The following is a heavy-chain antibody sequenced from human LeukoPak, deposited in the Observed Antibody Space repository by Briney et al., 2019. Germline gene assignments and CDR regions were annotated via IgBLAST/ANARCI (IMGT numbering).Heavy chain of an antibody. Sequence: GGSLRLSCAASGFTFSSYWMSWVRQAPGKGLEWVANVKQDGSEKYYVDSVKGRFTISRDNAKNSLYLQMNSLRAEDTAVYYCARRDAESYYYYYVDVWGKGTTVTVSS. D-gene: IGHD3-10*01. V-gene: IGHV3-7*01. CDR3: ARRDAESYYYYYVDV. J-gene: IGHJ6*03. CDR2: VKQDGSEK. CDR1: GFTFSSYW.